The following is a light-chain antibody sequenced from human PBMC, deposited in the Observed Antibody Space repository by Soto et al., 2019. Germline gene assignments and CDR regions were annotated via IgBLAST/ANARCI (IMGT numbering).Light chain of an antibody. CDR2: EVS. V-gene: IGLV2-23*02. CDR1: SSDVGSYNL. CDR3: CSYAGYDTAI. J-gene: IGLJ2*01. Sequence: QSALTQPASVSGSPGQSITISCTGTSSDVGSYNLVSWYQQHPGKAPKLMIYEVSKRPSGVSNRFSASKSGNTASLTISGLQAADEADYYSCSYAGYDTAIFGGGTKVTVL.